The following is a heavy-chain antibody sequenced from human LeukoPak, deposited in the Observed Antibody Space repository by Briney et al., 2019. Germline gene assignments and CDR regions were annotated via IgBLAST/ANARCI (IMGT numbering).Heavy chain of an antibody. J-gene: IGHJ4*02. Sequence: GGSLRLSCAASGFTFSTYNMNWVCQAPGKGLEWVSYINSGSSTIYYADSVKGRFTISRDNAKNSLYLQMNSLRDEDTAVYFCARTMIIELEPFDYWGQGTLVTVSS. V-gene: IGHV3-48*02. CDR1: GFTFSTYN. CDR3: ARTMIIELEPFDY. D-gene: IGHD3-22*01. CDR2: INSGSSTI.